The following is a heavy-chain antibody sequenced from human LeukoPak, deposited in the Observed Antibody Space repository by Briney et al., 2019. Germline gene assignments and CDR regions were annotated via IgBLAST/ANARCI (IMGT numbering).Heavy chain of an antibody. CDR3: AKDHLVGGSDRHPLDY. J-gene: IGHJ4*02. D-gene: IGHD1-26*01. V-gene: IGHV3-21*01. CDR2: ISRSGDYI. Sequence: PGGSLGLSCAASGFTFSSYTMTWVRQAPGKGLEWVSSISRSGDYIFYADSVRGRFTISRDNAKNSLYLQMTSLRAEDTAVYYCAKDHLVGGSDRHPLDYRGQGTLVTVSS. CDR1: GFTFSSYT.